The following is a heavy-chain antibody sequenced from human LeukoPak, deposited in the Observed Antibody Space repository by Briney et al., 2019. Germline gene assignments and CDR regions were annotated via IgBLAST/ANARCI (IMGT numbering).Heavy chain of an antibody. CDR3: AELGITMIGGV. J-gene: IGHJ6*04. Sequence: GGSLRLSCAASGFTFSSYSMTWVRQAPGKGLEWVSYISTSSSTIYYADSVKGRFTISRDDAKNSLYLQMNSLRAEDTAVYYCAELGITMIGGVWGKGTTVTISS. CDR1: GFTFSSYS. V-gene: IGHV3-48*01. CDR2: ISTSSSTI. D-gene: IGHD3-10*02.